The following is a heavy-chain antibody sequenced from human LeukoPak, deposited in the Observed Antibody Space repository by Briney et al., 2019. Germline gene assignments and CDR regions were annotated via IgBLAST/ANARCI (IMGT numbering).Heavy chain of an antibody. Sequence: TGGSLRLSCAASGFTFSSYALMWVRQAPGKGLEWVSSITGRGDETFYADSVKGRFSLSRDNSKNMLYLQMYSLGAEDTAIYYCAKGAAAGLVDWFDPWGQGTLVTVSS. CDR2: ITGRGDET. CDR3: AKGAAAGLVDWFDP. J-gene: IGHJ5*02. D-gene: IGHD6-13*01. CDR1: GFTFSSYA. V-gene: IGHV3-23*01.